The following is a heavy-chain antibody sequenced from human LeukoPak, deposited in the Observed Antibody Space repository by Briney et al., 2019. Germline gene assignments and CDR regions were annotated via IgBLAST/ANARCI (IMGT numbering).Heavy chain of an antibody. CDR3: ARDRYSSSWYEDWFDP. CDR1: GYTFTGYY. V-gene: IGHV1-2*02. Sequence: ASVKVSCKASGYTFTGYYIHWVRQAPGQGLEWMGWINPNSAGTNYAQTFQGRVTMTRDTSISTAYMELGRLRSDDTAVYYCARDRYSSSWYEDWFDPWGQGTLVTVSS. D-gene: IGHD6-13*01. J-gene: IGHJ5*02. CDR2: INPNSAGT.